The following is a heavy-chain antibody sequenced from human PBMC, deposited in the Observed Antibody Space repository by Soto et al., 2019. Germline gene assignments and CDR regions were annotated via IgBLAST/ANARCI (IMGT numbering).Heavy chain of an antibody. D-gene: IGHD3-16*01. CDR3: ATDSGGPPLNRFVS. Sequence: SETLSLTCTVSGGSLREFGHFWAWIRQRPGRGLEWIGYGTYTGVTYYSPSLQSRISISVDTSKNPFSLTLNSVPAADTAVYSCATDSGGPPLNRFVSWGGGALVTVSS. V-gene: IGHV4-31*03. J-gene: IGHJ5*01. CDR2: GTYTGVT. CDR1: GGSLREFGHF.